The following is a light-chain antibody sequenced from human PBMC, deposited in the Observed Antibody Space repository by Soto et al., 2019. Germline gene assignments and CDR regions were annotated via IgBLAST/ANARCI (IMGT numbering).Light chain of an antibody. CDR2: EVS. CDR1: SSDVGGYNY. CDR3: QSYDNSLSGSGV. Sequence: QSVLTQPPSASGSPGQSVTISCTGTSSDVGGYNYVSWYQQHPGKAPKLMIYEVSKRPSGVPDRFSGSKSGPSAFLAITGLQAEDEADYYCQSYDNSLSGSGVFGTGTKVTVL. V-gene: IGLV2-8*01. J-gene: IGLJ1*01.